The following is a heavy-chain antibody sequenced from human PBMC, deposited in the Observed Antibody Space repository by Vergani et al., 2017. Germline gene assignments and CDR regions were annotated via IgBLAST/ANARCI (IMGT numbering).Heavy chain of an antibody. CDR1: GFTFSSYG. V-gene: IGHV3-33*06. D-gene: IGHD2-2*02. CDR2: IWYDGSNK. CDR3: AKRVVEGYIDY. J-gene: IGHJ4*02. Sequence: QVQLVESGGGVVQPGRSLRLSCAASGFTFSSYGMHWVRQAPGKGLEWVAVIWYDGSNKYYADSVKGRFTISRDNSKNTLYLQMNSLRAEDTAVYYCAKRVVEGYIDYWGQGTLVTVSS.